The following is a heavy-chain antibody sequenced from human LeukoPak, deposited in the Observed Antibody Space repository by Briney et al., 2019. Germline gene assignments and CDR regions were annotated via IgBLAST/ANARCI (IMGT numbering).Heavy chain of an antibody. CDR3: ARSCSSWDAFDN. CDR2: TSSGSSTI. V-gene: IGHV3-48*01. D-gene: IGHD6-19*01. Sequence: GGSLRPSCVASGFAFDTYSMNWVRQAPGKGLEWLSYTSSGSSTIYYADSVKGRFTISRDNAKNSLYLQMNSLGAEDTAVYYCARSCSSWDAFDNWGQGTMVTVSS. CDR1: GFAFDTYS. J-gene: IGHJ3*02.